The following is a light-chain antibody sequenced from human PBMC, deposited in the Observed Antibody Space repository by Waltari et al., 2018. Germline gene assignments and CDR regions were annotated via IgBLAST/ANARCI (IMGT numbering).Light chain of an antibody. Sequence: DIQMTQSPSSLSASVGDKVTITCHSSQDISNALAWYQQKPGKAPNLLIYAASNLQSGVPSRFRGRGSGTDCTLTISSLQPQDFAVYYCQQRNSYPLTFGPGTKLD. CDR3: QQRNSYPLT. V-gene: IGKV1-17*01. CDR1: QDISNA. J-gene: IGKJ3*01. CDR2: AAS.